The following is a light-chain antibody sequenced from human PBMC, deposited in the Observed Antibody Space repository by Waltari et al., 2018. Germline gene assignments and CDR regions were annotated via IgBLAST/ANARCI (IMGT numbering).Light chain of an antibody. CDR1: QSVARA. Sequence: EIVLTQSPGTLSLSPGERATLSCRASQSVARALAWYQQKPGQPPRLLIYNTYTRATGVPDRFSGGGSGTDFSLTISRLEPEDFAVYYCQYYVRLSATFGQGTKVEIK. J-gene: IGKJ1*01. V-gene: IGKV3-20*01. CDR3: QYYVRLSAT. CDR2: NTY.